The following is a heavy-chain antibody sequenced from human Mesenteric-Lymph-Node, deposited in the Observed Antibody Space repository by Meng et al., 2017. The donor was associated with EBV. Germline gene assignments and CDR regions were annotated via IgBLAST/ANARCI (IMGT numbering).Heavy chain of an antibody. CDR1: GLTFSDYY. D-gene: IGHD3-10*01. J-gene: IGHJ5*02. Sequence: QVLLAESGGGLVKPGLSLTLSCEASGLTFSDYYSFWIRQPPGKVLELVSYISSSSVIIYYADSVKGRFTISRDNAKSSLYLQMDRLGAEDTAVYYCARARGSGTGLDWFGPWGQGTLVTVSS. CDR3: ARARGSGTGLDWFGP. V-gene: IGHV3-11*01. CDR2: ISSSSVII.